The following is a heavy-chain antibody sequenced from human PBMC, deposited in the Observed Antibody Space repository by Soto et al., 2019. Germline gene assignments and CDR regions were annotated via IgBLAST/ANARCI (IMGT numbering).Heavy chain of an antibody. CDR2: IYYSGRT. Sequence: PSETLSLTCIVSGESISSSSYYWGWIRQPPGKGLEWIGSIYYSGRTYYNPSFKSRVTISIDTSKNQISLKLSSVTATDTAVYYCARQRTTVVTQAYFDHWGQGALVTVS. CDR1: GESISSSSYY. D-gene: IGHD2-21*02. J-gene: IGHJ4*02. CDR3: ARQRTTVVTQAYFDH. V-gene: IGHV4-39*01.